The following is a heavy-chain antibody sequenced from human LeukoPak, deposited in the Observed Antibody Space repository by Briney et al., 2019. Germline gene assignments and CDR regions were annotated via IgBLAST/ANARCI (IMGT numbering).Heavy chain of an antibody. CDR3: ARDSVSGAFDY. CDR1: GFIFSNYA. CDR2: VSGSGTGT. V-gene: IGHV3-23*01. J-gene: IGHJ4*02. D-gene: IGHD3-10*01. Sequence: GGSLRLSCPASGFIFSNYAMSWVRQAPGKGLEWVSSVSGSGTGTYYADSVKGRFTTSRDNSKNTLFLQMNSLRVEDTAVYHCARDSVSGAFDYWGQGTLVTVSS.